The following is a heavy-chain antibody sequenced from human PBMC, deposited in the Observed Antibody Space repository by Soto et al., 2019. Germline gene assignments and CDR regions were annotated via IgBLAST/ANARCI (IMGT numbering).Heavy chain of an antibody. CDR3: ARRKAVPGEYHFDY. D-gene: IGHD6-19*01. CDR2: IYYSGST. V-gene: IGHV4-59*08. J-gene: IGHJ4*02. CDR1: GGSISSYY. Sequence: PSETLSLTCTVSGGSISSYYWTWIRQPPGKGLEWIGYIYYSGSTNSNPSLKSRVTISVDTSKNQFSLKLSSVTAADMAVYYCARRKAVPGEYHFDYWGQGILVTVS.